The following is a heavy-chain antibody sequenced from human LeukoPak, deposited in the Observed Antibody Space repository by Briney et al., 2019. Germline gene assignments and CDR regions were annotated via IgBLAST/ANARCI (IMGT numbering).Heavy chain of an antibody. CDR1: GYTFTSHH. CDR3: ARGRPTNLGGXY. CDR2: MNPDSGNT. V-gene: IGHV1-8*01. J-gene: IGHJ4*02. Sequence: GASVKVSCKASGYTFTSHHINWVRQAAGQGLEWMGWMNPDSGNTVYAQKFQGRVTMTWDTSISTAYMELSSLRSEDTGVYYCARGRPTNLGGXYWSQGTLVTVSS. D-gene: IGHD7-27*01.